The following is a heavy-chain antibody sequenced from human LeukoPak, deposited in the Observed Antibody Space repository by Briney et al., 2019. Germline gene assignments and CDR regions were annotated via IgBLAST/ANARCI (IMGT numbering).Heavy chain of an antibody. J-gene: IGHJ4*02. CDR2: INHSGST. Sequence: SETLSLTCAVYGGSFSGYYSSWIRQPPGKGLEWIGEINHSGSTNYNPSLKSRVTISVDTSKNQFSLKLSSVTAADTAVYYCARDPPENAKGYYFDYWGQGTLVTVSS. CDR1: GGSFSGYY. D-gene: IGHD1-14*01. V-gene: IGHV4-34*01. CDR3: ARDPPENAKGYYFDY.